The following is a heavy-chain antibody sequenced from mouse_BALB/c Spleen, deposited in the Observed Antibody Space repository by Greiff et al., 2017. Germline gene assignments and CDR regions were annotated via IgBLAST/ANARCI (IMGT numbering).Heavy chain of an antibody. V-gene: IGHV1S29*02. CDR1: GYTFTDYN. J-gene: IGHJ2*01. Sequence: EVQLQQSGPELVKPGASVKISCKASGYTFTDYNMHWVKQSHGKSLEWIGYIYPYNGGTGYNQKFKSKATLTVDNSSSTAYMELRSLTSEDSAVYYCARWGPHGSIPFDYWGQGTTLTVSS. CDR2: IYPYNGGT. CDR3: ARWGPHGSIPFDY. D-gene: IGHD1-1*01.